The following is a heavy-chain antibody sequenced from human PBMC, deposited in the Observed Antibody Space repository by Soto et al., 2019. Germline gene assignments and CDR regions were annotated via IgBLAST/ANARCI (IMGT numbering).Heavy chain of an antibody. CDR2: ISDSGST. CDR3: ARDPGGHYCTSTSCLYFFDH. V-gene: IGHV3-23*01. CDR1: GFTFSNHA. J-gene: IGHJ4*02. Sequence: EVQLLESGGALVQPGGSLRLSCAASGFTFSNHAMNWVRQAPGKGLEWVSTISDSGSTYYADSVKGPFTISRDNSTNTLYLHMNSLRAEDTAVYYCARDPGGHYCTSTSCLYFFDHWGQGTLVIVSS. D-gene: IGHD2-2*01.